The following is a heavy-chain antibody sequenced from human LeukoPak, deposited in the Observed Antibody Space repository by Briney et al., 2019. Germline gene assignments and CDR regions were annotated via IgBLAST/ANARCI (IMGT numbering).Heavy chain of an antibody. D-gene: IGHD6-19*01. CDR2: IYYSGST. CDR1: GGSISSGGYY. CDR3: ARDDPIAVAEH. V-gene: IGHV4-31*03. J-gene: IGHJ1*01. Sequence: SETLSLTCTVSGGSISSGGYYWSWIRQHPGKGLEWIGYIYYSGSTYYNPSLKSRVTISVDTSKNQFSLKLSSVTAADAAVYYCARDDPIAVAEHWGQGTLVTVSS.